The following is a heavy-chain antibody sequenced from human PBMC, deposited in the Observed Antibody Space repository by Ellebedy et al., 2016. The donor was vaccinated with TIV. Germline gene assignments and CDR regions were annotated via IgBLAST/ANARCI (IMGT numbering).Heavy chain of an antibody. Sequence: SETLSLXCAVYGGSFSGYYWSWIRQPPGKGLEWIGEINHSGSTNYNPSLKSRVTISVDTSKNQFSLKLSSVTAADTAVYYCARERAGMDVWGQGTTVTVSS. V-gene: IGHV4-34*01. CDR1: GGSFSGYY. CDR2: INHSGST. CDR3: ARERAGMDV. J-gene: IGHJ6*02.